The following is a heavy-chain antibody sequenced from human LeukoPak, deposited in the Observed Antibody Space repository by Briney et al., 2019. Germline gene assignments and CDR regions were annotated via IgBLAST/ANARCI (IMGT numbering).Heavy chain of an antibody. J-gene: IGHJ5*02. D-gene: IGHD3-3*01. CDR1: GYSFTSYW. CDR2: IYPGDSDT. Sequence: GESLKISCKGSGYSFTSYWIGWVRPLPGKGLEWMGIIYPGDSDTRYSPSFQGQVTISADKSISTAYLQWSSLKASDTAMYYCARHGGGYDFWSGYYSNWFDPWGQGTLVTVSS. CDR3: ARHGGGYDFWSGYYSNWFDP. V-gene: IGHV5-51*01.